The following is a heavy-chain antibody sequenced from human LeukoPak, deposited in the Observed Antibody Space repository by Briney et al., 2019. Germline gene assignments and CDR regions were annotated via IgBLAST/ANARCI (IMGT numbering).Heavy chain of an antibody. Sequence: GESLKISCKGSGYSFTSYWIGWVRQMPGKGLEWMGIIYPGDSDTGYSPSFQGQVTISADKSISTAYLQWSSLKAPDTAMYYCARRDGYCSSTSCYADYYYGMDVWGQGTTVTVSS. CDR2: IYPGDSDT. J-gene: IGHJ6*02. D-gene: IGHD2-2*01. CDR3: ARRDGYCSSTSCYADYYYGMDV. CDR1: GYSFTSYW. V-gene: IGHV5-51*01.